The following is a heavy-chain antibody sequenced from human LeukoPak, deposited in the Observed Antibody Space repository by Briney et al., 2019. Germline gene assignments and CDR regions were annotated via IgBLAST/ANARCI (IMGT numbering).Heavy chain of an antibody. CDR3: ARAGLQVWFDP. CDR2: INHSGST. Sequence: SETLSLTCAVYGGSFSGYYWSWIRQPPGKGLEWIGEINHSGSTNYNPSLKSRVTISVDTSKNQFSLKLSSVTAADTAVYYCARAGLQVWFDPWGQGTLVTVSS. J-gene: IGHJ5*02. D-gene: IGHD5-24*01. V-gene: IGHV4-34*01. CDR1: GGSFSGYY.